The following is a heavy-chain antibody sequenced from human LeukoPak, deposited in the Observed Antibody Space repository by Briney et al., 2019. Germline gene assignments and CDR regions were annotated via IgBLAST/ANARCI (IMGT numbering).Heavy chain of an antibody. CDR3: ARARFGGYASYYFDY. Sequence: GGSLRLSCAASGFTVKSNYMSWVRHSTGKGLEGVSVIYSGGITYYADSVKGRFTISRDNSKNILYLQMNSLRAEDTAVYYCARARFGGYASYYFDYWGQGTLVTVSS. J-gene: IGHJ4*02. CDR2: IYSGGIT. D-gene: IGHD5-12*01. V-gene: IGHV3-53*01. CDR1: GFTVKSNY.